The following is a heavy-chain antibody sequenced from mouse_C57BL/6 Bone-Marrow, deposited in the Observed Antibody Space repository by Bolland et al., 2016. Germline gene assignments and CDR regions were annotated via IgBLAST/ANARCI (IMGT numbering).Heavy chain of an antibody. Sequence: RDGSTKYNEKFKGKATLTVDTSSSTAYMELHSLTSEDSAVYFRARWRGYYSWFAYWGQGTLV. V-gene: IGHV1-85*01. CDR3: ARWRGYYSWFAY. CDR2: RDGST. D-gene: IGHD2-3*01. J-gene: IGHJ3*01.